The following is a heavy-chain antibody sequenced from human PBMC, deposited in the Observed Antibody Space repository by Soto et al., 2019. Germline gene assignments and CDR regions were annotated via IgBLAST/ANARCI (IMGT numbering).Heavy chain of an antibody. J-gene: IGHJ4*02. D-gene: IGHD5-18*01. Sequence: ASVKVSCKASGGTFSSYAISWVRQAPGQGLEWMGGIIPIFGTANYAQKFQGRVTITADESTSTAYMELSSLRSEDKAVYYCERGPNTAMDYWGQGTLVTVSS. V-gene: IGHV1-69*13. CDR2: IIPIFGTA. CDR1: GGTFSSYA. CDR3: ERGPNTAMDY.